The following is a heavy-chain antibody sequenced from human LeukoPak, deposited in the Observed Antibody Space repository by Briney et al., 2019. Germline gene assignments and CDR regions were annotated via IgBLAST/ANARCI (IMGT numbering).Heavy chain of an antibody. CDR2: ISSSGSTI. Sequence: GGSLRLSCAASGFTFSSYEMNWVRQAPGKGLEWVSYISSSGSTIYYADSVKGRFTISRDNAKNSLYLQINSLRAEDTAVYYCASWGANGAFDIWGQGTMVTVSS. J-gene: IGHJ3*02. CDR1: GFTFSSYE. D-gene: IGHD1-26*01. V-gene: IGHV3-48*03. CDR3: ASWGANGAFDI.